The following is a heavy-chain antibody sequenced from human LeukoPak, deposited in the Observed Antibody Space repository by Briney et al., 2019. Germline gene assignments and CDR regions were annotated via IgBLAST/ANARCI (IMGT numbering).Heavy chain of an antibody. D-gene: IGHD3-10*01. CDR2: ISAYTGNT. V-gene: IGHV1-18*01. Sequence: ASVKVSCKASGYTFTSYGISWVRQVPGQGLEWMGWISAYTGNTNYAQNLQGRVTMTTDTSTRTAYMDLRSLRSEDTAVYYCARGSWDYYGSGSYMRSGYYYYYYMDVWGKGTTVTISS. CDR3: ARGSWDYYGSGSYMRSGYYYYYYMDV. J-gene: IGHJ6*03. CDR1: GYTFTSYG.